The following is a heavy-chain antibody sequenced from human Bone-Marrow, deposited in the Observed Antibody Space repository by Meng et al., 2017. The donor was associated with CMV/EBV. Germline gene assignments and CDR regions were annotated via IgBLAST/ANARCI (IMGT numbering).Heavy chain of an antibody. V-gene: IGHV1-8*03. D-gene: IGHD2-21*01. CDR1: GYTFTSYD. Sequence: ASVKVSCKASGYTFTSYDINWVRQATGQGLEWMGWMNPNSGNTGYAQKFQGRVTITRNTSISTAYMELSSLRSEDTAVYYCARGIRLFAQANWFDPWGQGNLVTVSS. CDR3: ARGIRLFAQANWFDP. CDR2: MNPNSGNT. J-gene: IGHJ5*02.